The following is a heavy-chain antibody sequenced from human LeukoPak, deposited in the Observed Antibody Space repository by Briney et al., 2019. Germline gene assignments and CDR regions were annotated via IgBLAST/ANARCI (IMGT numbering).Heavy chain of an antibody. J-gene: IGHJ4*02. CDR2: ITSSSSYI. Sequence: PGGSLRLSCAVSGFTFSNYTMNWVRQAPGKGLEWVSSITSSSSYIYYADSVKGRFTISRDNAENSLYLQMNSLRAEDTAVYYCARDQWELLAGFDSWGQGTLVTVSS. V-gene: IGHV3-21*01. CDR3: ARDQWELLAGFDS. D-gene: IGHD1-26*01. CDR1: GFTFSNYT.